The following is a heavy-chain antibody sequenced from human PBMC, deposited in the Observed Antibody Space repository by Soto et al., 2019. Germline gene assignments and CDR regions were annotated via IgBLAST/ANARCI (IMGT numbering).Heavy chain of an antibody. J-gene: IGHJ4*01. CDR2: ISWDSGKI. CDR3: VSWVSAHFDY. V-gene: IGHV3-9*01. D-gene: IGHD2-8*01. CDR1: GFSIDDFA. Sequence: PGGSLRLSCAASGFSIDDFAMHWVRQAPGKGLEWVSSISWDSGKIGYADSVTGRFSVSRDASRNTVHLHMNSLRADDTATYFCVSWVSAHFDYWGHGTPVTVSS.